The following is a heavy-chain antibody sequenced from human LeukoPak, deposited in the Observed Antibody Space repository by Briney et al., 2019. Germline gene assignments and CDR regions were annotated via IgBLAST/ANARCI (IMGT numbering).Heavy chain of an antibody. CDR1: GFTFSSYG. CDR3: AKGGGYSYVPAFDY. J-gene: IGHJ4*02. Sequence: GGSLRLSCAASGFTFSSYGMHWVRQAPGKGLEWVAVIWHDGSNKYYADSVKGRFTISRDNSKNTLYLQMNSLRAEDTAVYYCAKGGGYSYVPAFDYWGQGTLVTVSS. D-gene: IGHD5-18*01. CDR2: IWHDGSNK. V-gene: IGHV3-30*02.